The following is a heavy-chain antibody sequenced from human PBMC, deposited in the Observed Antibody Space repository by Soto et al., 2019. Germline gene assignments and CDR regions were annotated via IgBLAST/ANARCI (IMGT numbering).Heavy chain of an antibody. V-gene: IGHV1-2*02. Sequence: ASVKVSCKASGYTFTGYYMHWVRQAPGQGLEWMGWINPNSGGTNYAQKFQGRVTMTRDTSISTAYMELSRLRSDDTAVYYCARANVVVVAATREYYFDYWGQGTLVTVSS. CDR1: GYTFTGYY. D-gene: IGHD2-15*01. J-gene: IGHJ4*02. CDR3: ARANVVVVAATREYYFDY. CDR2: INPNSGGT.